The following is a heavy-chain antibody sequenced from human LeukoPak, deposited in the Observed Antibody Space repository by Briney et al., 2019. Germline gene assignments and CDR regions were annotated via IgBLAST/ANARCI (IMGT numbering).Heavy chain of an antibody. V-gene: IGHV3-23*01. CDR2: ISGSGGST. CDR1: GFTFSSYA. D-gene: IGHD6-19*01. J-gene: IGHJ5*02. CDR3: AKDQGIAVAGRGLNWFDP. Sequence: PGGSLRLSCAASGFTFSSYAMSWVRQAPAKGLEWVSAISGSGGSTYYADSVKGRFTISRDNSKNTLYLQMNSLRAEDTAVYYCAKDQGIAVAGRGLNWFDPWGQGTLVTVSS.